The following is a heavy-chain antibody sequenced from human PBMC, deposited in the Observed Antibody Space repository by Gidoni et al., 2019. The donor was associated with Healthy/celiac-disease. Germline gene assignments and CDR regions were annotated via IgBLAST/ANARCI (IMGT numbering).Heavy chain of an antibody. V-gene: IGHV4-39*01. CDR2: IYYSGRT. J-gene: IGHJ2*01. D-gene: IGHD4-17*01. CDR3: ARQGGGCGDYFWYFDL. Sequence: QLQLPESGPGLVKPSETLSLTCTVSGGSISSSSYYWGWIRQPPGKGMEWIGSIYYSGRTHYNASLKSRVTITVDTTKNQFSLNLGSVTAADTAVYYCARQGGGCGDYFWYFDLWGRGTLVTVSS. CDR1: GGSISSSSYY.